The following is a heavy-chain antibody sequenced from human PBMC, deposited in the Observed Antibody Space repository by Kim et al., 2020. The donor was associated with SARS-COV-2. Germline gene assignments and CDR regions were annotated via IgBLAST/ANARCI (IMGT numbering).Heavy chain of an antibody. CDR2: IDHDANS. CDR3: ARGLVGANAVIDF. J-gene: IGHJ4*02. CDR1: GGSFSGHY. D-gene: IGHD1-26*01. V-gene: IGHV4-34*01. Sequence: SETLSLTCAVYGGSFSGHYWTWIRQPPGKGLEWIGEIDHDANSNYNPSLKSRVTMSVDTSKNQFSLKLDSVTDADAAVYYCARGLVGANAVIDFWGQGT.